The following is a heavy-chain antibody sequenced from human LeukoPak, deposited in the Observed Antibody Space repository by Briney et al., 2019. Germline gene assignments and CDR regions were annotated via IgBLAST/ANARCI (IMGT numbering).Heavy chain of an antibody. Sequence: ASVKVSCKASGYTFTGYYMHWVRQAPGQGLEWMGWINPNSGGTNYAQKFQGRVTMTRDTSIRTAYMELSRLRSDDTAVYYCARGNIVVVPAALPFDYWGQGTLVTVSS. V-gene: IGHV1-2*02. CDR3: ARGNIVVVPAALPFDY. CDR1: GYTFTGYY. CDR2: INPNSGGT. D-gene: IGHD2-2*01. J-gene: IGHJ4*02.